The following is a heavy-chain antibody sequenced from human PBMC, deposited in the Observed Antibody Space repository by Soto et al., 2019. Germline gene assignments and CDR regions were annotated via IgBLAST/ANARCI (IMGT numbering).Heavy chain of an antibody. J-gene: IGHJ6*02. CDR2: ISAYNGNT. Sequence: QVQLVQSGAEVKKPGASVKVSCMASGYTFTSYGISWVRQAPGQGLEWMGWISAYNGNTNYAQKLQGRVTMTTDTSTSTAYMELRSLRSDDTAVYYCARGYDILTGYYPYYYYGMDVWGQGTTVTVSS. D-gene: IGHD3-9*01. CDR1: GYTFTSYG. CDR3: ARGYDILTGYYPYYYYGMDV. V-gene: IGHV1-18*01.